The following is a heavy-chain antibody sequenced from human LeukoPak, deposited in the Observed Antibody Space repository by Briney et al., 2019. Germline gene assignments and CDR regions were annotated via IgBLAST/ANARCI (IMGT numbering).Heavy chain of an antibody. CDR1: GYTFTSYD. J-gene: IGHJ5*02. Sequence: ASVKVSCKASGYTFTSYDINWVRQATGQGLEWMGWMNPNSGNTGSAQRFRGRVTMTRDTSIGTAYMELSSLRSEDTAVYYCARGPLVRLPSSFDPWGQGTLVTGSS. D-gene: IGHD3-16*02. CDR3: ARGPLVRLPSSFDP. CDR2: MNPNSGNT. V-gene: IGHV1-8*01.